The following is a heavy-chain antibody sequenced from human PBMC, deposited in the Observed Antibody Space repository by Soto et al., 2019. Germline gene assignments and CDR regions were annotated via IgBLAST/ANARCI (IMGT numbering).Heavy chain of an antibody. Sequence: SVKVSCKASGGTFSSYAISWVRQAPGQGLEWMGGIIPIFGAANYAQKFQGRVTITADESTSTAYMELSSLRSEDTAVYYCARVYLRSSSWYGPHNWFDPWGQGTLVTVSS. CDR1: GGTFSSYA. V-gene: IGHV1-69*13. D-gene: IGHD6-13*01. J-gene: IGHJ5*02. CDR3: ARVYLRSSSWYGPHNWFDP. CDR2: IIPIFGAA.